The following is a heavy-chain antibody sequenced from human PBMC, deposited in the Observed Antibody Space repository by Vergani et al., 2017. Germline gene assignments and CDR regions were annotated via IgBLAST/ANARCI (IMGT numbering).Heavy chain of an antibody. Sequence: QVQLVQSGAEVKKPGSSVKVSCKASGGTFSSYAISWVRQAPGQGLEWMGGIIPIFGTANYAQKFQGRVTITADESTSTAYMELSSLRSEDTAVYYCARVDSSSWYLIDYYYYGMDVWGQGTTVTVSS. J-gene: IGHJ6*02. CDR2: IIPIFGTA. V-gene: IGHV1-69*01. CDR3: ARVDSSSWYLIDYYYYGMDV. D-gene: IGHD6-13*01. CDR1: GGTFSSYA.